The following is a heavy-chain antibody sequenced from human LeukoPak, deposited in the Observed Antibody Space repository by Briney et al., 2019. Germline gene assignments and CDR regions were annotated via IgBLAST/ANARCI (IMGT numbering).Heavy chain of an antibody. CDR3: ASGGLSDSSCGWFDP. Sequence: SETLSLTCAVYGGSFSGYYWSWIRQPPGKGLEWIGEINHSGSTNYNPSLKSRVTISVETSKNQSSLKLSSVTAADTAVYYCASGGLSDSSCGWFDPWGEGTLLTVS. V-gene: IGHV4-34*01. J-gene: IGHJ5*02. CDR2: INHSGST. D-gene: IGHD6-6*01. CDR1: GGSFSGYY.